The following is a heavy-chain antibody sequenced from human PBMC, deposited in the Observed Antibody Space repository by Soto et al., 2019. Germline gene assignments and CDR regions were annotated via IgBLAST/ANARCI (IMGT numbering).Heavy chain of an antibody. Sequence: GGSLRLSCSVSGFTFNNYGINWVRQAPGRGLEWVSSVSKSDYTYYSDSVKGRFTISRDNAKNSVSLQMNSLRVEDTAVYYCAREDSIIIPAVSDFWGQGTLVTVSS. D-gene: IGHD3-22*01. CDR1: GFTFNNYG. J-gene: IGHJ4*02. CDR2: VSKSDYT. CDR3: AREDSIIIPAVSDF. V-gene: IGHV3-21*01.